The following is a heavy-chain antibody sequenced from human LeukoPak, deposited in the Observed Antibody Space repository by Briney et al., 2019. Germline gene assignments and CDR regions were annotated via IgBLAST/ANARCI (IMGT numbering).Heavy chain of an antibody. D-gene: IGHD6-19*01. CDR1: GFTFTNYW. V-gene: IGHV3-74*01. CDR2: VLSDGRRI. J-gene: IGHJ3*02. Sequence: GGTLRLSCAASGFTFTNYWMHWVRQAPGKGLVWVSRVLSDGRRISYADSVKGRFTISRDNAKNTLYLQMDRLRAEDTAVYYCARVAVGGTRAFDIWGQGTTVTVSS. CDR3: ARVAVGGTRAFDI.